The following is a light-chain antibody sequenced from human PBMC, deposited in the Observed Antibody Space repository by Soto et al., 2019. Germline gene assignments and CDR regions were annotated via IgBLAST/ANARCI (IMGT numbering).Light chain of an antibody. Sequence: EVVMTQAPATLSVSPGERAALSCRASQSVDSALAWYQQRPRQAPRLLIYDASTMATGIPPRFSGSRSGTEFTLTISSLQSEDFAVYYCQQYKWGPPRTFGQGTKTEIK. V-gene: IGKV3-15*01. CDR1: QSVDSA. J-gene: IGKJ1*01. CDR2: DAS. CDR3: QQYKWGPPRT.